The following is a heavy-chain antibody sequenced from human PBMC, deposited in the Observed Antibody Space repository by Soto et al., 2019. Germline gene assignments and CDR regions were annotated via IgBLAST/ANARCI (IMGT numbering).Heavy chain of an antibody. V-gene: IGHV3-15*07. Sequence: GGSLRLSCAASGFTFNSAWMNWVRQVPGEGLEWVGRIKSKSDGGTIDYAAPVKGRFTISRDDSKNTLYLQMNSLKTEDTAVYYCTTEGFTSGLNDFDYWGQGALVTVSS. D-gene: IGHD6-19*01. CDR1: GFTFNSAW. J-gene: IGHJ4*02. CDR2: IKSKSDGGTI. CDR3: TTEGFTSGLNDFDY.